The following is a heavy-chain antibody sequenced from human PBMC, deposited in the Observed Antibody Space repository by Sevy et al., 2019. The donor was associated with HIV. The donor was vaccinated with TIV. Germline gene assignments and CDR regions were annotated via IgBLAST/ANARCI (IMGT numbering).Heavy chain of an antibody. V-gene: IGHV1-69*13. CDR1: GGTFSSYA. Sequence: ASVKVSCKASGGTFSSYAISWVRQALGQGLEWMGGTIPIFGTANYAQKFQGRVTITADESTSTAYMELSSLRSEDTAVYYCARTLVGAMEHFDYWGQGTLVTVSS. CDR2: TIPIFGTA. J-gene: IGHJ4*02. D-gene: IGHD5-18*01. CDR3: ARTLVGAMEHFDY.